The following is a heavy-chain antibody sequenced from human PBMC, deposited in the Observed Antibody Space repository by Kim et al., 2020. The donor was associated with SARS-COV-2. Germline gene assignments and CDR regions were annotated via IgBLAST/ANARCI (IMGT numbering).Heavy chain of an antibody. CDR3: AREKAAGVGWFDP. V-gene: IGHV4-31*03. J-gene: IGHJ5*02. D-gene: IGHD6-13*01. CDR2: IYYSGST. CDR1: GGSISSGGYY. Sequence: SETLSLTCTVSGGSISSGGYYWSWIRQHPGKGLEWIGYIYYSGSTYYNPSLKSRVTISVDTSKNQFSLKLSSVTAADTAVYYCAREKAAGVGWFDPWGQGTLVTVSS.